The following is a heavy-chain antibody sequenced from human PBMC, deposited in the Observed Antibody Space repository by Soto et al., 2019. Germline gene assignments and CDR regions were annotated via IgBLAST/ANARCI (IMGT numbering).Heavy chain of an antibody. CDR1: GFTVSTNY. V-gene: IGHV3-53*01. D-gene: IGHD6-6*01. J-gene: IGHJ3*02. Sequence: GGSLRLSCTTSGFTVSTNYMSWVRQAPGKGLEWVSVVYSGGTTYYADSVKGRFAISRDNAKNTLFLQMSSLRAEDTAVYFCARDLPEYSRSSAAFDIWGQGTMVTVSS. CDR2: VYSGGTT. CDR3: ARDLPEYSRSSAAFDI.